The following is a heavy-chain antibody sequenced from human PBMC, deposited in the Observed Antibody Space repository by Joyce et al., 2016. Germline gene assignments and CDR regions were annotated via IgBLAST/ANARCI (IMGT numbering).Heavy chain of an antibody. V-gene: IGHV4-39*01. CDR1: GGSISTPSHF. CDR2: SCHTGIY. CDR3: ARHSDYTGQQGGMDV. J-gene: IGHJ6*02. D-gene: IGHD4-11*01. Sequence: QLQLQESGPGLVKPSETLSLSCSVPGGSISTPSHFCWGCILQLQGMGLEWSGSSCHTGIYRYNPSVASRVTISEDAYKNQLSLNLSSVTAADTAIYDCARHSDYTGQQGGMDVWGQGTTVTVSS.